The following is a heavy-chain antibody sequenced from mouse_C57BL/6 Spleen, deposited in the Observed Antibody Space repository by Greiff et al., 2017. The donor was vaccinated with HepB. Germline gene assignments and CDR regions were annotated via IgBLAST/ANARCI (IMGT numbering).Heavy chain of an antibody. CDR3: ARVYGSTRYFDV. J-gene: IGHJ1*03. D-gene: IGHD1-1*01. CDR1: GYTFTSYW. V-gene: IGHV1-69*01. Sequence: QVQLQQSGAELVMPGASVKLSCKASGYTFTSYWMHWVKQRPGQGLEWIGEIDPSDSYTNYNQKFKGKSTLTVDKSSSTAYMQLSSLTSEDSAVYYFARVYGSTRYFDVWGTGTTVTVSS. CDR2: IDPSDSYT.